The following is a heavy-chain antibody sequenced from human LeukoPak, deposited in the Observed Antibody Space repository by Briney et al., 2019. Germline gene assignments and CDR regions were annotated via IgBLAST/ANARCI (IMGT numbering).Heavy chain of an antibody. CDR1: GFTFSSYA. CDR2: ISGRGGST. V-gene: IGHV3-23*01. Sequence: GGSLRLSCAASGFTFSSYAMSWVRQAPGKGLEWVSAISGRGGSTYYADSVKGRFTISRDNSKNTLYLQMNSLRAEDTAVYYCAKTRPYCGGDCYYGLFDYWGQGTLVTVSS. J-gene: IGHJ4*02. CDR3: AKTRPYCGGDCYYGLFDY. D-gene: IGHD2-21*02.